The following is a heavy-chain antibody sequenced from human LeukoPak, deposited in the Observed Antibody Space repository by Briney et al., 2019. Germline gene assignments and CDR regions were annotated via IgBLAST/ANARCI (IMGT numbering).Heavy chain of an antibody. Sequence: GGSLRLSCEGPGFTFANYNFNWVRQAPGKGLEWVAYIGGNRNIYYADPVKGRFTISRDNRKKSVYLQMNSLGVDDTALYYCARIWAFGTDPVDNYYGMDVWGPGTTVSVSS. CDR1: GFTFANYN. D-gene: IGHD1/OR15-1a*01. V-gene: IGHV3-69-1*02. CDR2: IGGNRNI. CDR3: ARIWAFGTDPVDNYYGMDV. J-gene: IGHJ6*02.